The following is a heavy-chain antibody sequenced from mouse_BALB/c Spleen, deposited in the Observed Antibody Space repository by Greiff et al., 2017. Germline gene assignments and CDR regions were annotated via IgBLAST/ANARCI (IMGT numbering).Heavy chain of an antibody. CDR2: ISTYYGDA. CDR1: GYTFTDYA. J-gene: IGHJ3*01. CDR3: AKERGGNPWFAY. D-gene: IGHD2-1*01. Sequence: VQLQQSGAELVRPGVSVKISCKGSGYTFTDYAMHWVKQSHAKSLEWIGVISTYYGDASYNQKFKGKATMTVDKSSSTAYMELARLTSEDSAIYYCAKERGGNPWFAYWGQGTLVTVSA. V-gene: IGHV1S137*01.